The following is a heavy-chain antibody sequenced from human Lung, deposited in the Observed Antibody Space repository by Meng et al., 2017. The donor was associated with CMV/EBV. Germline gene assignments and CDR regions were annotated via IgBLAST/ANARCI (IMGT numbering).Heavy chain of an antibody. J-gene: IGHJ6*02. CDR1: GFTFDDYA. V-gene: IGHV3-9*01. Sequence: GGSLRLXCAASGFTFDDYAMHWVRQAPGKGLGWVSGISWNSGSIAYAGSVKGRFTISRDSAKNSLYLQMHSLRAEDTAMYYCAKDRYSYGIVGIATSDTPCSGYCMDFWXQGTXVTVSS. CDR3: AKDRYSYGIVGIATSDTPCSGYCMDF. CDR2: ISWNSGSI. D-gene: IGHD5-18*01.